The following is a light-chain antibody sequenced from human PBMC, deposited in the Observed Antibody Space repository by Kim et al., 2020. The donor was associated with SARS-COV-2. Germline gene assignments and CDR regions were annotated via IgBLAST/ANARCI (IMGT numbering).Light chain of an antibody. Sequence: EIVLTQSPGTLSLSPGERATLSCRATQSVANNYLAWYQQRPGQAPRLLIYGASSRATGIPDRFSGSGSGTDFTLTISRLEPEDFAVYYCQHYGPSYTFGQGTKLEI. CDR1: QSVANNY. CDR2: GAS. V-gene: IGKV3-20*01. J-gene: IGKJ2*01. CDR3: QHYGPSYT.